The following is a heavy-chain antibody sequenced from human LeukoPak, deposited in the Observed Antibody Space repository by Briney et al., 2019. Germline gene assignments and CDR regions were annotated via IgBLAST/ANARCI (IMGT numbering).Heavy chain of an antibody. J-gene: IGHJ6*02. V-gene: IGHV1-8*01. D-gene: IGHD3-3*01. CDR1: GYTFTSYD. CDR2: MNPNSGNT. Sequence: GASVKVSCKASGYTFTSYDINWVRQATGQGLEWMGWMNPNSGNTGYAQKFQGRVTMTRNTSISTAYMELSSLRSEDTAVYYCARGGLFGVVTWNYYHGMDVWGQGTTVTVSS. CDR3: ARGGLFGVVTWNYYHGMDV.